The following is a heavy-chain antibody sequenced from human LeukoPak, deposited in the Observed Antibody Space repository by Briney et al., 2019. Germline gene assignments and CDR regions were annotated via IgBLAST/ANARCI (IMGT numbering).Heavy chain of an antibody. CDR2: INHSGST. V-gene: IGHV4-34*01. Sequence: SETLPLTCAVYGGSFSGYYWSWIRQPPGKGLEWIGEINHSGSTNYNPSLKSRVTISVDTSKNQFSLKLSSVTAADTAVYYCARAYGGNSVPFDYWGQGTLVTVSS. CDR1: GGSFSGYY. D-gene: IGHD4-23*01. J-gene: IGHJ4*02. CDR3: ARAYGGNSVPFDY.